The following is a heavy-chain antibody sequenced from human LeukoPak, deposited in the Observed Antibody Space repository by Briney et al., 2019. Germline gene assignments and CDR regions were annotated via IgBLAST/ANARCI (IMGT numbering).Heavy chain of an antibody. CDR1: GFTFSSYG. CDR2: ISYDGSNK. Sequence: GGSLRLSCAASGFTFSSYGMHWVRQAPGKGLEWVAVISYDGSNKYYADSVKGRFTISRDNSKNTLYLQMNSLRAEDTAVYYCASVRVGGQGTLVTVSS. J-gene: IGHJ4*02. D-gene: IGHD2-15*01. V-gene: IGHV3-30*03. CDR3: ASVRV.